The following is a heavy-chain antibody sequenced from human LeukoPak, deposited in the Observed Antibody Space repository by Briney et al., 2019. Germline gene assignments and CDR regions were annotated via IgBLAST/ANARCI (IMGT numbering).Heavy chain of an antibody. CDR3: ARGDYQLRYFDWLSRPFDY. Sequence: SQTLSLTCTVSGGSISSGGYYWSWIRQHPGKGLEWIGYIYYSGSTYYNPSLKSRVTISVDTSKNQSSLKLSSVTAADTAVYYCARGDYQLRYFDWLSRPFDYWGQGTLVTVSS. D-gene: IGHD3-9*01. CDR2: IYYSGST. CDR1: GGSISSGGYY. J-gene: IGHJ4*02. V-gene: IGHV4-31*03.